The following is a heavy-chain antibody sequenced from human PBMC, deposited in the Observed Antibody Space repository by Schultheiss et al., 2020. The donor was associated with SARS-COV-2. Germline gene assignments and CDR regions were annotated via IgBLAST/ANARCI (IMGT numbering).Heavy chain of an antibody. V-gene: IGHV4-59*01. CDR1: GGSISSYY. CDR3: ARVSDAFDI. Sequence: SQTLSLTCTVSGGSISSYYWSWIRQPPGKGLEWIGYIYYSGSTNYNPSLKSRVTIPVDTSKNQFSLKLSSVTAADTAVYYCARVSDAFDIWGQGTMVTVSS. J-gene: IGHJ3*02. CDR2: IYYSGST.